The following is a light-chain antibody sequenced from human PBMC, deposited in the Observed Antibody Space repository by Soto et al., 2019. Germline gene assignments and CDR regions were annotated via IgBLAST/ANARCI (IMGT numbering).Light chain of an antibody. CDR3: QQHSNWPLT. Sequence: EIVLIQSPSTLSLSPGERATLSCRAGQSVSSNLAWYQQNPGQAPRLLIFDASNRATGIPARFSGSGSGTDFTLTISSLEPEDFAVYYCQQHSNWPLTFGGGTKVDIK. V-gene: IGKV3-11*01. CDR2: DAS. J-gene: IGKJ4*01. CDR1: QSVSSN.